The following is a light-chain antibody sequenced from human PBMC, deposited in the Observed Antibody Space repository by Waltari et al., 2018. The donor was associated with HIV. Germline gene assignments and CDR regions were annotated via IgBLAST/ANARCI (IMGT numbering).Light chain of an antibody. CDR2: WAS. CDR3: QQYFSPPPT. V-gene: IGKV4-1*01. J-gene: IGKJ1*01. Sequence: DIEMTQSPDSLAVSLGERATIDCQSSLSVLYSSNNKNFLAWYQQKAGQPPKLLIYWASTRVSWVPDRFSGSGSGTQFTLTISSLQAEDVGTYYCQQYFSPPPTFGQGTKVEIK. CDR1: LSVLYSSNNKNF.